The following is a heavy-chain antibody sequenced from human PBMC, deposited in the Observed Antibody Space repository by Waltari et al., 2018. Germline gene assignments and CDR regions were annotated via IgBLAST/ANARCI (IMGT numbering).Heavy chain of an antibody. CDR3: ARTTTIKSRDY. Sequence: EVQLVQSGAEVKKPGATVKISCKASGYTFTEYYMHWVQQAPGKGLEWVGSIDPEDGETEYAEKFQGRTTITTDTSIDTVYMELNSLRSEDTANFYCARTTTIKSRDYWGQGTLVTVSS. CDR1: GYTFTEYY. D-gene: IGHD1-7*01. J-gene: IGHJ4*02. CDR2: IDPEDGET. V-gene: IGHV1-69-2*01.